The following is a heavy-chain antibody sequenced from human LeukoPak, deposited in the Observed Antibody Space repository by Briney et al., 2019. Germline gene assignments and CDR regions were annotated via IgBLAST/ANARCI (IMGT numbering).Heavy chain of an antibody. D-gene: IGHD3-10*01. CDR2: INYSGST. CDR1: GGSVSSTTYY. J-gene: IGHJ4*02. V-gene: IGHV4-39*01. CDR3: ARYVVYGSGKYYFDY. Sequence: SETLSLTCTVSGGSVSSTTYYWSWIRQPPGKGLEWIASINYSGSTYYNPSLKSRITISVDTSENQFSLKLSSVTAADTAVYYCARYVVYGSGKYYFDYWGQGTLVTVSS.